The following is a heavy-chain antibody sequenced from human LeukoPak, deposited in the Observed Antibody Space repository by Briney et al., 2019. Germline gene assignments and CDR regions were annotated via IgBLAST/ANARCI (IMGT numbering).Heavy chain of an antibody. CDR1: GGSISSGGYY. CDR2: IYYSGST. D-gene: IGHD5-18*01. Sequence: SETLSLTCTVSGGSISSGGYYWSWIRQHPGKGLEWIGYIYYSGSTNYNPSLKSRVTISVDTSKNQFSLKLSSVTAADTAVYYCARGRYRHFDYWGQGTLVTVSS. V-gene: IGHV4-31*03. J-gene: IGHJ4*02. CDR3: ARGRYRHFDY.